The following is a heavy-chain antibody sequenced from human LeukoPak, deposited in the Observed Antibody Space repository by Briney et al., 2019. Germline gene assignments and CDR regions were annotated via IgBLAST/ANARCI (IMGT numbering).Heavy chain of an antibody. CDR3: AKGGSGWYLYLDY. Sequence: PGGSLRLSCAASGFTFSSYWMSWVRQAPGKGLEWVANIKQDGSEKYYVESVKGRFTISRDNAKNSLYLQMNSLRAEDTAVYYCAKGGSGWYLYLDYWGQGTLVTVSS. CDR2: IKQDGSEK. J-gene: IGHJ4*02. V-gene: IGHV3-7*03. CDR1: GFTFSSYW. D-gene: IGHD6-19*01.